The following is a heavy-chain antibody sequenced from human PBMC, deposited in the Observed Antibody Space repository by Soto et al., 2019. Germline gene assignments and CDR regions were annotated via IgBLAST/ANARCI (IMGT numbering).Heavy chain of an antibody. CDR3: ARQGEYSSSSKRHWFDP. CDR2: IYYSGST. J-gene: IGHJ5*02. V-gene: IGHV4-59*08. Sequence: PSETLSLTCTVSGGSISSYYWSWIRQPPGKGLEWIGYIYYSGSTNYNPSLKSRVTISVDTSKNQFSLKLSSVTAADTAVYYCARQGEYSSSSKRHWFDPWGQGTLVTVSS. CDR1: GGSISSYY. D-gene: IGHD6-6*01.